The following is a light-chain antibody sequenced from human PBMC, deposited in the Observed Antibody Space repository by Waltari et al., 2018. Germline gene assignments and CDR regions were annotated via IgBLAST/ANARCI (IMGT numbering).Light chain of an antibody. CDR1: QSISSH. J-gene: IGKJ2*01. CDR2: AVS. Sequence: DIQMTQSPSSLSASVGDRVTIPCRASQSISSHLDWYQQKPGKAPNFLIYAVSSLQSGVPSRFSGSGSGTDFTLTISSLQPEDFATYYCQQSYSSPRTFGQGTKLEIK. CDR3: QQSYSSPRT. V-gene: IGKV1-39*01.